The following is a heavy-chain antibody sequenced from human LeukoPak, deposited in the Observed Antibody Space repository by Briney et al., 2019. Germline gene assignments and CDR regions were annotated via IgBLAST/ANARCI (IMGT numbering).Heavy chain of an antibody. CDR1: GFTFSSSA. CDR2: ISASGGST. D-gene: IGHD5-12*01. CDR3: AKVEGYSGYDQSDY. V-gene: IGHV3-23*01. Sequence: GGSLRLSCAASGFTFSSSAMSWVRQVPGKGLEWVSGISASGGSTYYADSVKGRFTISRDNSKNTLYLQMNSLRAEDTAVYYCAKVEGYSGYDQSDYWGQGTLVTVSS. J-gene: IGHJ4*02.